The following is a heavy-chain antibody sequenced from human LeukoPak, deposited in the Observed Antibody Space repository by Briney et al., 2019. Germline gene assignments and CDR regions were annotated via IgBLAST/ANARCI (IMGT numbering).Heavy chain of an antibody. CDR3: AREFWSGSYSDK. Sequence: PSETLSLTCTVSGGSISSGGYFWSWIRQLPGKGLDWIGYIYYSGSTYYNPSLKSRLTISVDTSKNQFSLKLSSVTAADTAVYYCAREFWSGSYSDKWGQGTLVTVSS. CDR1: GGSISSGGYF. CDR2: IYYSGST. D-gene: IGHD3-3*01. V-gene: IGHV4-31*03. J-gene: IGHJ4*02.